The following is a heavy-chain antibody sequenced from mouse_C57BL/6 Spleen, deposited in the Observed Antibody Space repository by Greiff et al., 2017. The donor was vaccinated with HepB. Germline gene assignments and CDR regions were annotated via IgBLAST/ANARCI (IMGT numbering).Heavy chain of an antibody. CDR3: ANYYGSSPSFDY. J-gene: IGHJ2*01. Sequence: VQLQQSGPELVKPGASVKISCKASGYTFTDYYMNWVKQSHGKSLEWIGDINPNNGGTSYNQKFKGKATLTVDKSSSTAYMELRSLTSEDSAVYYCANYYGSSPSFDYWGQGTTLTVSS. CDR2: INPNNGGT. CDR1: GYTFTDYY. V-gene: IGHV1-26*01. D-gene: IGHD1-1*01.